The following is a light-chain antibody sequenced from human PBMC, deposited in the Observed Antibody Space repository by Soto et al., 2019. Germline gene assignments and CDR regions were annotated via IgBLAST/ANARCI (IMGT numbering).Light chain of an antibody. J-gene: IGKJ5*01. Sequence: EIVLTQSPGTLSLSPGERATLSCRASQSVSSNYLAWYQQKPGQAPRLLIYGASNRATGIPDRFTGSGSGTDFTLTISRLEPEDFAVYYCQQYDHSPITFGQGTRLEIK. V-gene: IGKV3-20*01. CDR1: QSVSSNY. CDR3: QQYDHSPIT. CDR2: GAS.